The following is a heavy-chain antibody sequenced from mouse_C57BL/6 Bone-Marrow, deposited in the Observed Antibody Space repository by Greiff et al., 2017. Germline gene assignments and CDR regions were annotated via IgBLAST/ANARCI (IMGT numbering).Heavy chain of an antibody. CDR1: GYTFTSYW. J-gene: IGHJ2*01. Sequence: QVQLQQPGAELVKPGASVKLSCKASGYTFTSYWMHWVKQRPGRGLEWIGYIYIGNGYTEYNEKFKGKATLTSDTSSSTAYMQLSSLTSEDSAIYFCANLYDYYFDYWGQGTTLTVSS. CDR2: IYIGNGYT. V-gene: IGHV1-55*01. D-gene: IGHD2-4*01. CDR3: ANLYDYYFDY.